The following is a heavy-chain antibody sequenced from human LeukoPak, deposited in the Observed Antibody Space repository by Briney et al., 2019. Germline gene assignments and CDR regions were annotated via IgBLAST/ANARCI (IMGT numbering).Heavy chain of an antibody. J-gene: IGHJ4*02. V-gene: IGHV4-34*01. CDR1: GGSFSGYY. CDR2: INHSGST. CDR3: ARGVAAAGKGGAIDY. D-gene: IGHD6-13*01. Sequence: SETLSLTCAVYGGSFSGYYWSWIRQPPGKGLEWIGEINHSGSTNYNPSLKSRVTISVDTSKNQFSLKLSSVTAADTAVYYCARGVAAAGKGGAIDYWGQGTLVTVSS.